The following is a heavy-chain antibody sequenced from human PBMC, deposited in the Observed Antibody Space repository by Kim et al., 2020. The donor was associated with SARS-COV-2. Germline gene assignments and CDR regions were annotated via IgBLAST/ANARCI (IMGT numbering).Heavy chain of an antibody. J-gene: IGHJ4*02. CDR3: ARVDRHYGSGSYPPPFDY. CDR2: IYYSGST. Sequence: SETLSLTCTVSGGSISSYYWSWIRQPPGKGLEWIGYIYYSGSTNYNPSLKSRVTISVDTSKNQFSLKLSSVTAADTAVYYCARVDRHYGSGSYPPPFDYWGQGTLVTVSS. D-gene: IGHD3-10*01. V-gene: IGHV4-59*01. CDR1: GGSISSYY.